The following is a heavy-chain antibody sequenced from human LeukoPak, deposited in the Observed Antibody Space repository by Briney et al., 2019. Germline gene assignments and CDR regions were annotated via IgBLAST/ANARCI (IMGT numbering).Heavy chain of an antibody. Sequence: SETLSLTSTVSGGSISSYYWSWIRQPPGKGLEWIGYIYYSGSTNYNPSLKSRVTISVDTSKNQFSLKLSSVTAADTAVYYCARLHGTHYYDSSGYYPLYFDYWGQGTLVTVSS. CDR2: IYYSGST. V-gene: IGHV4-59*08. J-gene: IGHJ4*02. CDR1: GGSISSYY. D-gene: IGHD3-22*01. CDR3: ARLHGTHYYDSSGYYPLYFDY.